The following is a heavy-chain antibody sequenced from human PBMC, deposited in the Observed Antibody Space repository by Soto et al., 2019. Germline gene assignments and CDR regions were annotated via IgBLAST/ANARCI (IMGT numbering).Heavy chain of an antibody. D-gene: IGHD4-17*01. CDR2: IIPIFGTA. Sequence: SVKVSCKASGGTFSSYAISWVRQAPGQGLEWMGGIIPIFGTANYAQKFQGRVTITADESTSTAYMELSSLRSEDTAVYYCARRKDYGGSPMDPGFDYWGQATLVTVSS. CDR3: ARRKDYGGSPMDPGFDY. J-gene: IGHJ4*02. CDR1: GGTFSSYA. V-gene: IGHV1-69*13.